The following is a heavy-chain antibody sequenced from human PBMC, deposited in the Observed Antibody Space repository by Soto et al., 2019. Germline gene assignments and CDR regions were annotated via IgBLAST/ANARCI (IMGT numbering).Heavy chain of an antibody. D-gene: IGHD3-10*01. J-gene: IGHJ6*03. V-gene: IGHV4-34*01. CDR3: ARGLRLWFGELSRRGGYYYYMDV. CDR1: GGSFSGYQ. Sequence: QVQLQQWGAGLLKPSETLSLTCAVYGGSFSGYQWTWIRQTPGKGLEWIGEINDSGNINYNPSLKGRVTFLVDTATKQISLRRSSVTAADTAVYYCARGLRLWFGELSRRGGYYYYMDVWGKGTTVTVSS. CDR2: INDSGNI.